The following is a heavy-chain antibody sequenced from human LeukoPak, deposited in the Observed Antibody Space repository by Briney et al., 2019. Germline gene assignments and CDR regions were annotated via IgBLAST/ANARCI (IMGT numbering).Heavy chain of an antibody. CDR3: ARETTGEADY. CDR2: ISTDGSST. Sequence: GGSLRLSCAASGFTFSSYWMHWVRQAPGKGLVWVSRISTDGSSTSYADSVKGRFTISRDNAKNTLYVQMNSLRADDTAVYYCARETTGEADYWGRGTLVTVSP. CDR1: GFTFSSYW. D-gene: IGHD4-11*01. J-gene: IGHJ4*02. V-gene: IGHV3-74*01.